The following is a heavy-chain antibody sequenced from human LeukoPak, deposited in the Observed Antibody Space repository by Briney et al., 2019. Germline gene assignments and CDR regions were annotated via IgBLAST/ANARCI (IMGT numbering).Heavy chain of an antibody. CDR3: ARARCSSTSCYRGDY. J-gene: IGHJ4*02. Sequence: ASVKGSCKASGYTFTSYGISWVRQAPGQGLEWMGWISAYNGNTNYAQKLQGRVTMTTDTSTSTAYMELRSLRSDDTAVYYCARARCSSTSCYRGDYWGQGTLVTVSS. D-gene: IGHD2-2*02. CDR1: GYTFTSYG. V-gene: IGHV1-18*01. CDR2: ISAYNGNT.